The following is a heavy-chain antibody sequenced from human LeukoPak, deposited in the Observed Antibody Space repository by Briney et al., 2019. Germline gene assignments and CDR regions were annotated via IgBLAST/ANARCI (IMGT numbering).Heavy chain of an antibody. Sequence: GGSLRLSCAASGFTFSDDYMDWVRQAPGKGLEWVGRTANRANSYTTQYAASVKGRFTVSRDDSKNAVYQQMNSLKTEDSAVYYCARVQTSTGYDYFDPRGQGTLVTVSS. CDR3: ARVQTSTGYDYFDP. J-gene: IGHJ5*02. V-gene: IGHV3-72*01. CDR2: TANRANSYTT. D-gene: IGHD6-13*01. CDR1: GFTFSDDY.